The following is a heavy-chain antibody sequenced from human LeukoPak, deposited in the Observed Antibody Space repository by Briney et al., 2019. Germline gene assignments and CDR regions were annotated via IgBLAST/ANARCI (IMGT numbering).Heavy chain of an antibody. V-gene: IGHV3-9*01. D-gene: IGHD4-23*01. CDR3: AKVNYGGNSLGTGNFDY. Sequence: GGFLRLSCAASGFTFDDYAMHWVRQAPGKGLEWVSGISWNSGSIGYADSVKGRFTISRDNAKNSLYLQMNSLRAEDTALYYCAKVNYGGNSLGTGNFDYWGQGTLVTVSS. CDR2: ISWNSGSI. CDR1: GFTFDDYA. J-gene: IGHJ4*02.